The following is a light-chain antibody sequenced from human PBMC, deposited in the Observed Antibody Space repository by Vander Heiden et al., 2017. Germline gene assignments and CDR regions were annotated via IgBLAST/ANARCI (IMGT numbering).Light chain of an antibody. Sequence: DIQMTQSPSSLSASVGDRVTITCRASQSISTYLNWYQQKPGKAPKLLISTASSLQSGVPSRVSGSGAGTHFTLTISSLQPEDFATYYCQQSYSTPPITFGHGTRLEIK. CDR1: QSISTY. CDR2: TAS. J-gene: IGKJ5*01. CDR3: QQSYSTPPIT. V-gene: IGKV1-39*01.